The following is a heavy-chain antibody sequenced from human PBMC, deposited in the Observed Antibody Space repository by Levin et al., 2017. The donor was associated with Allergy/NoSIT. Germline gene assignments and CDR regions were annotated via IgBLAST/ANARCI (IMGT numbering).Heavy chain of an antibody. V-gene: IGHV3-9*01. Sequence: LSLTCAASGFTFDDYAMHWVRQAPGKGLEWVSGIDWKSGNIDYADSVKGRFTISRDNAKNSLHLQMNSLRAEDTALYYCAKGPDGITGSTSSPAFDFWGRGTMVTVSS. J-gene: IGHJ3*01. CDR3: AKGPDGITGSTSSPAFDF. D-gene: IGHD1-7*01. CDR1: GFTFDDYA. CDR2: IDWKSGNI.